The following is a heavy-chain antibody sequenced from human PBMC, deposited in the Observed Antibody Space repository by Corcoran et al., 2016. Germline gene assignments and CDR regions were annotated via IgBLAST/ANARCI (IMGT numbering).Heavy chain of an antibody. J-gene: IGHJ4*02. CDR1: GFAFSTYW. V-gene: IGHV3-7*01. Sequence: EVQLVESGGGLVQPGGSLRLSCAASGFAFSTYWMNWVRQAPGKGLEWVVNIKGGENEKYYVDSVKGRFTISRDNAKNLVYLQMNSLRVEDTAVYYCARSSWHDYWGQGTLVTVSS. CDR2: IKGGENEK. D-gene: IGHD2-15*01. CDR3: ARSSWHDY.